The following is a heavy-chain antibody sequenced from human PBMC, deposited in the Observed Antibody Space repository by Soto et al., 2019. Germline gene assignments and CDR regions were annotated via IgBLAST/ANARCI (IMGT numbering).Heavy chain of an antibody. D-gene: IGHD6-13*01. J-gene: IGHJ4*02. CDR1: GFTFSSNA. CDR2: IRGNSRTT. Sequence: EVQLLESGGDLVQPGGSLSLSCAASGFTFSSNAMSWVRQAPGKGLEWASHIRGNSRTTYFADSVKGRFGISRDNSKNTLYLQMNSLGAEDSAVYYCAKASSSSWGVFDYWGQGTLITVSS. CDR3: AKASSSSWGVFDY. V-gene: IGHV3-23*01.